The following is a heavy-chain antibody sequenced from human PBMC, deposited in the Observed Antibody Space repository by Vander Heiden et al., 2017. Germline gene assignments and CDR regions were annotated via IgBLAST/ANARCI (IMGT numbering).Heavy chain of an antibody. V-gene: IGHV3-9*01. D-gene: IGHD6-6*01. CDR1: GFTFDDYA. CDR3: AKDTRSSSSFYGMDV. CDR2: ISWNSGSI. Sequence: EVQLVESGGGLVQPGRSLRLSCAASGFTFDDYAMHWVRPAPGKGLEWVSGISWNSGSIGYADSVKGRLTISRDNAKNSLYLQMNSLRAEDTALYYCAKDTRSSSSFYGMDVWGQGTTVTVSS. J-gene: IGHJ6*02.